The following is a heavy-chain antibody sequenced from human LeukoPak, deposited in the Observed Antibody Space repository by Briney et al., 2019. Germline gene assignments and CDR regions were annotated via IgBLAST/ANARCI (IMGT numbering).Heavy chain of an antibody. Sequence: GGSLRLSCAASGFTFSSYAMSWVRQAPGKGLEWVSAISGSGGSTYYADSVKGRFTISRDNSKNTLYLQMNSLRAEDTAVYYCAKDRSSPRGGGWYHGMDVWGQGTTVTVSS. CDR2: ISGSGGST. CDR3: AKDRSSPRGGGWYHGMDV. J-gene: IGHJ6*02. V-gene: IGHV3-23*01. CDR1: GFTFSSYA. D-gene: IGHD6-19*01.